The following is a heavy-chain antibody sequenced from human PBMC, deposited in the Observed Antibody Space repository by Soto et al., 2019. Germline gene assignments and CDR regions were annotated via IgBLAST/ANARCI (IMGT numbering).Heavy chain of an antibody. CDR1: GYTFINYG. J-gene: IGHJ4*02. CDR3: TTENTGTRPTVALDF. CDR2: ISTFNGNT. V-gene: IGHV1-18*04. D-gene: IGHD6-19*01. Sequence: QVQLVQSGGEVKKPGASVKVSCKTSGYTFINYGITWVRQAPGQGLEWMGWISTFNGNTNYAQKFQGRVTMTRDTPTTTAYMELRTLRSDDTAMYYCTTENTGTRPTVALDFWGQGTLVTVSS.